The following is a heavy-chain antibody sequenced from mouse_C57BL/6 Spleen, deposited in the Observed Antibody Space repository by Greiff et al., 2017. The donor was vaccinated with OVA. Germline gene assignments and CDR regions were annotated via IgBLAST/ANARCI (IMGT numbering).Heavy chain of an antibody. CDR2: ISPGDGDT. V-gene: IGHV1-82*01. D-gene: IGHD1-1*01. CDR3: ARARPSYGSSRYYFDY. CDR1: GYAFSSSW. Sequence: VQLQESGPELVKPGASVKISCKASGYAFSSSWMNWVKQRPGKGLEWIGRISPGDGDTNYNGKFKGKATLTADKSSSTAYMQLSSLTSEDSAVYFCARARPSYGSSRYYFDYWGQGTTLTVSS. J-gene: IGHJ2*01.